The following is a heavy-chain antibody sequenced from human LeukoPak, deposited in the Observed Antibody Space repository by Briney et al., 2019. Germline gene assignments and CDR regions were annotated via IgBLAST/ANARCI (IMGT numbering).Heavy chain of an antibody. CDR2: ISYDGSNK. Sequence: PGRSLRLSCAASGFTFSSYAMHWVRQAPGKGLEWVAVISYDGSNKYYADSVKGRFTISRDNSKNTLYLQMNSLRAEDTAVYYCARDSRAAGLAFDYWGQGALVTVSS. V-gene: IGHV3-30*04. J-gene: IGHJ4*02. CDR3: ARDSRAAGLAFDY. CDR1: GFTFSSYA. D-gene: IGHD3-10*01.